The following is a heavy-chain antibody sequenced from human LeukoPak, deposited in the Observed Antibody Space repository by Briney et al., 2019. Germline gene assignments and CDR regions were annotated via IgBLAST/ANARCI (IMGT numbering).Heavy chain of an antibody. CDR2: IYSGGST. J-gene: IGHJ5*02. V-gene: IGHV3-53*01. CDR1: GFSVSSNY. Sequence: GGSLRLSCAASGFSVSSNYMSWVRQAPGEGLKWVSVIYSGGSTYYADSVKGRFTISRDNSKNTVYLQMNSLSAEDTAVYYCAKGNSAGSSKSWFDPWGQGTLVTVSS. CDR3: AKGNSAGSSKSWFDP. D-gene: IGHD3-10*01.